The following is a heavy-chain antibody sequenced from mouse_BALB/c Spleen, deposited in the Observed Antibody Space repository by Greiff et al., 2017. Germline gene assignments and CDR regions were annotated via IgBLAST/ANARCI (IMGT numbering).Heavy chain of an antibody. J-gene: IGHJ2*01. Sequence: EVQVVESGGGLVKPGGSLKLSCAASGFPFSSYAMSWVRQTPEKRLEWVASISSGGSTYYPDSVKGRFTISRDNARNILYLQMSSLRSEDTAMYYCAREGIYYGNYFDYWGQGTTLTVSS. D-gene: IGHD2-1*01. CDR2: ISSGGST. CDR3: AREGIYYGNYFDY. V-gene: IGHV5-6-5*01. CDR1: GFPFSSYA.